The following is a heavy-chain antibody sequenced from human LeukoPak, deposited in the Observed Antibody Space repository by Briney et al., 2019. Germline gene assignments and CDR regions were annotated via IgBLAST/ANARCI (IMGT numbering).Heavy chain of an antibody. CDR1: GFTFSSYG. CDR3: AREAAAGRGALDY. Sequence: PGRSLRLSCAASGFTFSSYGMHWVRQAPGEGLEWVAVIWYDGSNKYYADSVKGRFTISRDNSKNTRYLQMNSLRAEDTAVYYCAREAAAGRGALDYWGQGTLVTVSS. V-gene: IGHV3-33*01. J-gene: IGHJ4*02. CDR2: IWYDGSNK. D-gene: IGHD6-13*01.